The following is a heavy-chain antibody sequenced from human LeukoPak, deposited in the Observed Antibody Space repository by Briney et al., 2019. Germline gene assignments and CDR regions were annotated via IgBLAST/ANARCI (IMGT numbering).Heavy chain of an antibody. CDR2: IYYSGST. J-gene: IGHJ4*02. CDR1: GGSISSGDYY. CDR3: ARDSSGSYHFFDY. V-gene: IGHV4-30-4*01. D-gene: IGHD1-26*01. Sequence: PSETLSLTCTVSGGSISSGDYYWSWIRQPPGKGLEWIGYIYYSGSTYYNPSLKSRVTISVDTSKNQFSLKLSSVTAADTAVYYCARDSSGSYHFFDYWGQGTLVTVSS.